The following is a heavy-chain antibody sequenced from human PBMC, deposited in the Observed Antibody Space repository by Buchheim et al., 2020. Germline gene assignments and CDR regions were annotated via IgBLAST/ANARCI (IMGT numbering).Heavy chain of an antibody. CDR1: GGSIINSNYY. Sequence: QLQLQESGPGLVKPSETLSLTCTVSGGSIINSNYYGGWIRQPPGKGLEWIGSIYYSGSTYYNPSLKSRVTISVDTSTNQFSLKLSSVTAADTAVYYCARLRGYDFWSGYPPGYGMDVWGQGTT. J-gene: IGHJ6*02. CDR2: IYYSGST. CDR3: ARLRGYDFWSGYPPGYGMDV. V-gene: IGHV4-39*01. D-gene: IGHD3-3*01.